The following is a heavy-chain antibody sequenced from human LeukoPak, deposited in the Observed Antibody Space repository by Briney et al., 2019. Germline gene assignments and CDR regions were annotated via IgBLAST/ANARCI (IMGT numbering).Heavy chain of an antibody. V-gene: IGHV1-18*01. CDR2: ISAYNGNT. D-gene: IGHD6-13*01. J-gene: IGHJ4*02. Sequence: ASVKVSCKASGGTFSSYAISWVRQAPGQGLEWMGWISAYNGNTNYAQKLQGRVTMTTDTFTSTAYMELRSLRSDDTAVYYCARVGWWQQHYDYWGQGTLVTVSS. CDR3: ARVGWWQQHYDY. CDR1: GGTFSSYA.